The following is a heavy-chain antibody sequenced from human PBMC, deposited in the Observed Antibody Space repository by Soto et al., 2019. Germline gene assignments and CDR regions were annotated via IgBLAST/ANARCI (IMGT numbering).Heavy chain of an antibody. CDR1: GGSISSYY. Sequence: PSETLSLTCTVSGGSISSYYRSWIRQPPGKGLEWIGYIYYSGSTNYNPSLKSRVTISVDTSKNQFSLKLSSVTAADTAVYYCARDQQQLVEHGHLFDYWGQGTLVTVSS. V-gene: IGHV4-59*01. J-gene: IGHJ4*02. D-gene: IGHD6-13*01. CDR3: ARDQQQLVEHGHLFDY. CDR2: IYYSGST.